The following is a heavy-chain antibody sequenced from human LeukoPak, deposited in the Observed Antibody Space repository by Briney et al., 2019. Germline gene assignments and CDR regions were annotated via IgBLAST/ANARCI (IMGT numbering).Heavy chain of an antibody. V-gene: IGHV2-5*01. CDR3: IQRGGP. CDR1: GFSLSTSGVG. CDR2: IYWNDDK. J-gene: IGHJ5*02. Sequence: GPTPVKPTQTLTLTCTFSGFSLSTSGVGVGWIRQSPGKALEWLALIYWNDDKRYSPSLKSRLTITKDTSKSQVVLTMTNMDPVDTATYYCIQRGGPWGQGTLVTVSS. D-gene: IGHD3-10*01.